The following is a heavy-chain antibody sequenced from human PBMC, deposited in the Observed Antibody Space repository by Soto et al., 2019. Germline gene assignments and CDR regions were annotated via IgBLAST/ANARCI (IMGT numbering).Heavy chain of an antibody. V-gene: IGHV1-69*12. CDR3: ARPIQYYFDTTAQSAWFDP. Sequence: QVQLVQSGAEVKKPGSSVKVSCKTSGGTFGSYAISWVRQAPGQGLEWMGGIIPIFSTPNYAQKFQGRVTITADESTSTAYMELSSLRAEDTGVYYCARPIQYYFDTTAQSAWFDPWGQGTLVTVSS. CDR1: GGTFGSYA. D-gene: IGHD3-22*01. CDR2: IIPIFSTP. J-gene: IGHJ5*02.